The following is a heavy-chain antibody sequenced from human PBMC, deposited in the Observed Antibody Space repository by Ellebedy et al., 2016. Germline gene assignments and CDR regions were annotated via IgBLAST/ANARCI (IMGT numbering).Heavy chain of an antibody. D-gene: IGHD6-19*01. CDR1: GFTFSSYS. J-gene: IGHJ4*02. V-gene: IGHV3-21*01. CDR3: ARDHVSGWALAY. Sequence: GGSLRLSCAASGFTFSSYSMNWVRQAPGKGLEWVSSISSSSSYIYYADSVKGRFTISRDNARNSLYLQMNSLRAEDTAVYYCARDHVSGWALAYWGQGSLVTVSS. CDR2: ISSSSSYI.